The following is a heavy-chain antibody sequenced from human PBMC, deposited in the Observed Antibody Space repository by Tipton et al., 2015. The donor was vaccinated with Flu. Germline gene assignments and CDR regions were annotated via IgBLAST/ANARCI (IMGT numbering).Heavy chain of an antibody. V-gene: IGHV4-4*07. CDR1: GASLSSFY. Sequence: TLSLTCSVSGASLSSFYWSRIRQPAGKGLEWIGRIYASGSTSYNPSLKSRLTMSVDASKKQFSLRLSSVTAADTAIYYCARGSGSGTYVIFDFWGQGTLVTVSS. J-gene: IGHJ4*02. CDR3: ARGSGSGTYVIFDF. CDR2: IYASGST. D-gene: IGHD3-10*01.